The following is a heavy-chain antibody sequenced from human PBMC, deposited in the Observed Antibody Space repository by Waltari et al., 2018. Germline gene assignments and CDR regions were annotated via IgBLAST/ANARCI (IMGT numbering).Heavy chain of an antibody. Sequence: EVQLLESGGGLVQPGGSLRLSCAASGFTFSISAMSWVRPAQGKGREWVSAISGSGGSTYYADSVKGRFTISRDNSKNTLYLQMNSLGAEDTAVYYCARVPAAPYVGYWGQGTLVTVSS. J-gene: IGHJ4*02. D-gene: IGHD2-2*01. CDR3: ARVPAAPYVGY. CDR1: GFTFSISA. V-gene: IGHV3-23*01. CDR2: ISGSGGST.